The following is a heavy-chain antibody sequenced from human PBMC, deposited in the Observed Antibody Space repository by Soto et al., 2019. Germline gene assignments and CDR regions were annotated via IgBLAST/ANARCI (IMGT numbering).Heavy chain of an antibody. CDR1: GFTFSSYG. D-gene: IGHD6-19*01. CDR3: AKDGRRIAVAGSYFDY. Sequence: QVQLVESGGGVVQPGRSLRLSCAASGFTFSSYGMHWVRQAPGKGLEWVAVISSDGSYKFYADSVKGRFTISRDNSKNTLYLQMNSLRAEDTAGYYCAKDGRRIAVAGSYFDYWGQGTLVTVSS. V-gene: IGHV3-30*18. J-gene: IGHJ4*02. CDR2: ISSDGSYK.